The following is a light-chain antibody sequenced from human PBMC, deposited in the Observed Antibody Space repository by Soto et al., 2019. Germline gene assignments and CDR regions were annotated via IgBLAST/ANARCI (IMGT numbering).Light chain of an antibody. CDR2: DTS. J-gene: IGKJ1*01. CDR1: QSVGNY. Sequence: EIVLTQSPATLSLSPGERATLSCRASQSVGNYFAWYQQKPGQTPRLLIFDTSRRATGVPGRFSGGGSGTDFALTISSLEPEDFGIYYCQQRTNWPWTFGQGTKVDIK. CDR3: QQRTNWPWT. V-gene: IGKV3-11*01.